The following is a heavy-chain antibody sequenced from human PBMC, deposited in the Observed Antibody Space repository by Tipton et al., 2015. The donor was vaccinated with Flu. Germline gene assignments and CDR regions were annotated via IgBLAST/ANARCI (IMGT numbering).Heavy chain of an antibody. J-gene: IGHJ6*02. V-gene: IGHV4-59*01. CDR2: IYYSGST. CDR1: GGSISSYY. CDR3: ARDLTDYSSSRGMDV. D-gene: IGHD6-13*01. Sequence: TLSLTCTVSGGSISSYYWSWIRQPPGKGLEWIGYIYYSGSTNYNPSLKSRVTISVDTSKNQFSLKLSSVTAADTAVYYCARDLTDYSSSRGMDVWGQGTTVTVSS.